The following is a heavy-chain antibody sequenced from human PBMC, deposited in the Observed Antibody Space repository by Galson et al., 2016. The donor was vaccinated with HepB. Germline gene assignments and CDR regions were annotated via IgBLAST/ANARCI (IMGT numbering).Heavy chain of an antibody. Sequence: SLRLSCAASGFTFSGYAMTWVRQTPGKGPEWVSSISGDGITTYYADSVKGRFTISRDNSKNTVYLQMDSLRAEDRAEYYCARVSGPWVGVPAAKVYFDFWGQGTLVIVSS. CDR3: ARVSGPWVGVPAAKVYFDF. CDR1: GFTFSGYA. V-gene: IGHV3-23*01. J-gene: IGHJ4*02. D-gene: IGHD2-2*01. CDR2: ISGDGITT.